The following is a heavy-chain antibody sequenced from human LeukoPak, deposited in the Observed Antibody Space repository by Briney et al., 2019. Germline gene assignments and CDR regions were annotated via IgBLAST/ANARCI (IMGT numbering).Heavy chain of an antibody. J-gene: IGHJ4*02. CDR3: ARERGYGSGWPFDY. D-gene: IGHD6-19*01. V-gene: IGHV4-59*01. CDR1: GGSISSYY. CDR2: IYYSGST. Sequence: PSETLSLTCSVSGGSISSYYRSWIRQPPGKGLEWIGYIYYSGSTNYNPSLKSRVTISVDTSKNQFSLKLSSVTAADTAVYYCARERGYGSGWPFDYWGQGTLVTVSS.